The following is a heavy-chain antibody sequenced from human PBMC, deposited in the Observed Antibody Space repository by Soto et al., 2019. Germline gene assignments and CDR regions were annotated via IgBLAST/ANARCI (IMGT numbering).Heavy chain of an antibody. V-gene: IGHV3-23*01. D-gene: IGHD2-15*01. CDR2: ISVSGGST. Sequence: HPGGSLRLSCAASGFTFSNYAMSWVRQAPGKGLEWVSGISVSGGSTYYADSVKGRFTISRDNSKNTLYVQMNSLRVDDTAVYYCAKDAGSVCSGGSCYFQALDSWGQGTLVTVSS. CDR1: GFTFSNYA. CDR3: AKDAGSVCSGGSCYFQALDS. J-gene: IGHJ4*02.